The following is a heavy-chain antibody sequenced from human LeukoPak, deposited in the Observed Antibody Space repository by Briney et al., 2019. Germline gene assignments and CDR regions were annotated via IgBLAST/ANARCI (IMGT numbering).Heavy chain of an antibody. V-gene: IGHV3-7*01. CDR1: GFTVSSNY. Sequence: GGSLRLSCAASGFTVSSNYMSWVRQAPGKRLEWVAHIKEDGSEKYYLDSVKGRFTISRDNARNSLYLQMNSLRAEDTAVYYCARDGYNFGVDYWGQGTLVTVSS. CDR3: ARDGYNFGVDY. D-gene: IGHD5-24*01. J-gene: IGHJ4*02. CDR2: IKEDGSEK.